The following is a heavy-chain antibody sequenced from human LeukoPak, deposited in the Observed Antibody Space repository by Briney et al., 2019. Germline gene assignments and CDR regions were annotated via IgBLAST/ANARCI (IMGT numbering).Heavy chain of an antibody. D-gene: IGHD4-17*01. CDR2: IDPCGDST. V-gene: IGHV1-46*01. Sequence: GASVKVSCKASGYTFTSYHMHWVRQAPGQGLEWMGIIDPCGDSTNYAQKFQGRLTMARDMSTSTLYMQLSSLRSEDTAVYYCARAPYGAGDYWGQGTLVTVSS. CDR1: GYTFTSYH. J-gene: IGHJ4*02. CDR3: ARAPYGAGDY.